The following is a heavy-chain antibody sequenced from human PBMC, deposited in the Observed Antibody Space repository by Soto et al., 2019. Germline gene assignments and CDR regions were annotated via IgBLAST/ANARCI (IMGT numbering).Heavy chain of an antibody. V-gene: IGHV4-34*01. CDR2: INHSGRV. Sequence: XGTLALTCAVYGGSCSGHSWTWIRQSPGKGLEWIGDINHSGRVNYSPSLKSRVTISLDTSKNQFSLTLSAVTAADTAMYYCSTRAYDTNGYYRFDPWGQGTLVTVSS. CDR1: GGSCSGHS. J-gene: IGHJ5*01. CDR3: STRAYDTNGYYRFDP. D-gene: IGHD3-22*01.